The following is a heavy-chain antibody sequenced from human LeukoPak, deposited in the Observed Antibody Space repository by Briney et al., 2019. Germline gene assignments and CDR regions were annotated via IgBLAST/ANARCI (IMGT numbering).Heavy chain of an antibody. J-gene: IGHJ6*02. D-gene: IGHD6-19*01. Sequence: GGSLRLSCAASGFTFSSYWMSWVRQAPGKGLEWVANIKQDGSEKYYVDSVKGRFTISRDNAKNSLYLQMNSLRAEDTAVYYCARDLNPGIAVAGTGYYYGMDVWGQGTTVTVSS. V-gene: IGHV3-7*01. CDR1: GFTFSSYW. CDR2: IKQDGSEK. CDR3: ARDLNPGIAVAGTGYYYGMDV.